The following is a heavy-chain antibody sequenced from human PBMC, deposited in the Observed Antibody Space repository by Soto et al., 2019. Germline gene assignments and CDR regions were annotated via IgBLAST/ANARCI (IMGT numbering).Heavy chain of an antibody. V-gene: IGHV1-46*01. CDR2: INPSGGST. CDR1: GYTLTSNH. CDR3: ARDNSGAYYGMDV. J-gene: IGHJ6*02. Sequence: QVQLVQSGAEVKRPGASVKVSCKASGYTLTSNHMHWVRQAPGQGLEWMGIINPSGGSTSYAQKFQGRVTRTRDTSTSTVYMELSSLRSEDTAVYYCARDNSGAYYGMDVWGQGTTVTVSS. D-gene: IGHD6-19*01.